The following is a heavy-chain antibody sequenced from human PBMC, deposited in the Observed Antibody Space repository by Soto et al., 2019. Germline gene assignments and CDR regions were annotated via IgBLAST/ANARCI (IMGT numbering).Heavy chain of an antibody. V-gene: IGHV3-21*04. CDR3: ASRQDSRRWYWPFDY. D-gene: IGHD6-13*01. CDR1: GFTFSSYS. J-gene: IGHJ4*02. CDR2: ISGSSSYT. Sequence: GGSLRLSCAASGFTFSSYSMNWVRQAPGKGLEWVSSISGSSSYTYYADSVKGRFTISRDNSKNTLYLQMNSLRAEDTAVYYCASRQDSRRWYWPFDYWGQGTLVTVSS.